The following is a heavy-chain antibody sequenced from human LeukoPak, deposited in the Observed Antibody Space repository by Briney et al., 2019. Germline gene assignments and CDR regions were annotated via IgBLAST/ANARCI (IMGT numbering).Heavy chain of an antibody. D-gene: IGHD1-26*01. V-gene: IGHV3-23*01. CDR3: AKDQGGGGSYPPDAFDI. J-gene: IGHJ3*02. Sequence: PGGSLRLSCAASGFTFSSYAMSWVRQAPGKGLEWVSAISGSGDSTYYAGSVKGRFTISRDNSKNTLYLQMNSLRAEDTAVYYCAKDQGGGGSYPPDAFDIWGQGTMVTVSS. CDR1: GFTFSSYA. CDR2: ISGSGDST.